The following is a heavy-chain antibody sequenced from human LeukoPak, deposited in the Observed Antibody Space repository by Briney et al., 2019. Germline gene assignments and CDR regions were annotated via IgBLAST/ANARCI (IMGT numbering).Heavy chain of an antibody. D-gene: IGHD6-13*01. CDR2: IYPGDSDT. Sequence: HGESLKISCKGSGYSFTSYWIGWVRQMPGKGLEWMGIIYPGDSDTRYSPSFQGQVTISADKSISTAYLQWSSLKASDTAMYYCARRMGYSSSWYDAFDIWGQGTMVTVSS. V-gene: IGHV5-51*01. CDR1: GYSFTSYW. J-gene: IGHJ3*02. CDR3: ARRMGYSSSWYDAFDI.